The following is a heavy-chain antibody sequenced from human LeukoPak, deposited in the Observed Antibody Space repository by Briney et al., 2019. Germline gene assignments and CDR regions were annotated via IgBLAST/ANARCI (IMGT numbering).Heavy chain of an antibody. CDR2: ISGSGGST. J-gene: IGHJ4*02. Sequence: GGSLRLSCAASGFTFSSYAMSWVRQAPGKGLEWVSAISGSGGSTYYADSVKGRFTISRDNSKNTLYLQMNSLRAEDTAVYYCAKDLARSAPSRLHITMVRGVFDYWGQGTLVTVSS. CDR3: AKDLARSAPSRLHITMVRGVFDY. D-gene: IGHD3-10*01. V-gene: IGHV3-23*01. CDR1: GFTFSSYA.